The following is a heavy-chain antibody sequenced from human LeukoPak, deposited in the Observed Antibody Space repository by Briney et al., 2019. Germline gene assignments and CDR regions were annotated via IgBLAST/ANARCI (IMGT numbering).Heavy chain of an antibody. V-gene: IGHV3-15*01. CDR2: IKSKAHGGTT. CDR3: TTILFDYGDYFYY. CDR1: GFTFKNAW. Sequence: GGSLRLSCAASGFTFKNAWMSWVRQAPGKGLEWVGRIKSKAHGGTTDYAAPVKDRFTISRDDSKNTLYLQMNSLKTEDTAVYYFTTILFDYGDYFYYWGQGTLGTVSS. D-gene: IGHD4-17*01. J-gene: IGHJ4*02.